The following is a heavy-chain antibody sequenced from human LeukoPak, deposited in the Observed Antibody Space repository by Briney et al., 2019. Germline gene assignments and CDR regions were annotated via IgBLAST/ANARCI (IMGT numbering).Heavy chain of an antibody. CDR3: ARQYCSSTSCYPNNWFDP. Sequence: SETLSLTCTVSGGSISSGGYYWSWIRQHPGKGLEWIGYIYYSGSTYYNPSLKSRVTISVDTSKNQSSLKLSSVTAADTAVYYCARQYCSSTSCYPNNWFDPWGQGTLVTVSS. V-gene: IGHV4-31*03. D-gene: IGHD2-2*01. CDR1: GGSISSGGYY. J-gene: IGHJ5*02. CDR2: IYYSGST.